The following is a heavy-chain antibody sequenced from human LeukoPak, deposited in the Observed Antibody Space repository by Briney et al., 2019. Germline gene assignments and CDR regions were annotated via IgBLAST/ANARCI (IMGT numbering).Heavy chain of an antibody. CDR3: ARGPLVITTTLDY. V-gene: IGHV3-21*01. Sequence: GGSLRLSCAASGFTFSSYSMNWVRQAPGKGLEWVSSISSSSSYIYYADSVKGRFTISRDNAKNSLYLQMNSLTAEDTAVYYCARGPLVITTTLDYWGQGTLVTVSS. D-gene: IGHD3-22*01. J-gene: IGHJ4*02. CDR2: ISSSSSYI. CDR1: GFTFSSYS.